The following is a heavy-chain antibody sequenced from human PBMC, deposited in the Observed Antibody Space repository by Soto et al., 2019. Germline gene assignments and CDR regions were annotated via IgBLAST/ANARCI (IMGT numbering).Heavy chain of an antibody. CDR2: IGNSGGPI. V-gene: IGHV3-48*03. CDR3: AGGVMYGGSYQD. Sequence: EVQLVESGGGLVQPGGSLRLSCAASGFTFSSHEMAWVRQAPGKGLEWLSYIGNSGGPIKYADSVKGRFTISRDNANNLLYLQMNSLRAEDTAVYYCAGGVMYGGSYQDWGQGTLVTVSS. CDR1: GFTFSSHE. D-gene: IGHD1-26*01. J-gene: IGHJ4*02.